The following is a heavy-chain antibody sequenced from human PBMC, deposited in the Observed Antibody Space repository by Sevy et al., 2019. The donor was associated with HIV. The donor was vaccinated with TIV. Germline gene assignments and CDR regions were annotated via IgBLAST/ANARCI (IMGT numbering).Heavy chain of an antibody. V-gene: IGHV3-23*01. J-gene: IGHJ4*02. CDR1: GFTFSKYS. Sequence: GGYLRLSCAASGFTFSKYSMSWVRQPPGKGLEWVSTLSFGCGEIKYADSVKGRFTFSRDNSKSSVYLQMNNLRPEDTAVHYCAREGCTKPHDYWGQGTLVTVSS. D-gene: IGHD2-8*01. CDR2: LSFGCGEI. CDR3: AREGCTKPHDY.